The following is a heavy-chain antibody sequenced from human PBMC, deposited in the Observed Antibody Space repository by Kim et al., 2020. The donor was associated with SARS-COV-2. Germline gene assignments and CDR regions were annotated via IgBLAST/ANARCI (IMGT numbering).Heavy chain of an antibody. J-gene: IGHJ4*02. Sequence: GGSLRLPCAASGFTFNYYAMTWVRQAPGKGLEWVSLIGSSGGPIHYADSVKGRFTISRDNSKNMVYLQMSSLRAEDTAIYYCAKRGDEPGLCYFDNWGQG. CDR2: IGSSGGPI. CDR3: AKRGDEPGLCYFDN. CDR1: GFTFNYYA. V-gene: IGHV3-23*01.